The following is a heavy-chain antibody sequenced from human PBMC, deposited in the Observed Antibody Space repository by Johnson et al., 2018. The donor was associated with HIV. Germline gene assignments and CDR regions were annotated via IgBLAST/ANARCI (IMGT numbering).Heavy chain of an antibody. J-gene: IGHJ3*02. CDR2: ISYDGSNK. D-gene: IGHD6-13*01. CDR3: ASWWIAEAGSPGDAFDI. CDR1: GFTFSSYG. V-gene: IGHV3-30*03. Sequence: QVQLVESGGGLVQPGGSLRLSCAASGFTFSSYGMHWVRQAPGKGLEWVAVISYDGSNKYYADSVKGRFTISRDNSKNTLYLQMNSLRAEDTAVYYCASWWIAEAGSPGDAFDIWGQGTMVTVSS.